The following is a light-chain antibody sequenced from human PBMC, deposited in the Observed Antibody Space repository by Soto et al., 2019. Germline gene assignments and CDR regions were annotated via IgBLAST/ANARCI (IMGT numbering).Light chain of an antibody. CDR2: DVS. V-gene: IGLV2-11*01. CDR1: SSDVGGYNY. Sequence: QSALTQPRSVSGSPGQSVTISCTGTSSDVGGYNYVSWYQQHPGKAPKLMIYDVSKRPSGVPDRFSGSKSGNTASLTISGLQAEDEADYYCCSYAGSYTFLVFGGGTKLPVL. J-gene: IGLJ3*02. CDR3: CSYAGSYTFLV.